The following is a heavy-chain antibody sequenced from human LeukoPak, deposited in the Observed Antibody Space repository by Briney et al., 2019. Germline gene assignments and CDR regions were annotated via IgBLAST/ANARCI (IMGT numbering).Heavy chain of an antibody. CDR2: IYYSGST. V-gene: IGHV4-59*12. CDR3: AREGIYGDYRH. CDR1: GGSISSYY. D-gene: IGHD4-17*01. Sequence: PSETLSLTCTVSGGSISSYYWSWIRQPPGKGLEWIAYIYYSGSTNYNPSLKSRVTISVDTSKNQFSLKLRSVTAADTAVYYCAREGIYGDYRHWGQGTLVTVSS. J-gene: IGHJ4*02.